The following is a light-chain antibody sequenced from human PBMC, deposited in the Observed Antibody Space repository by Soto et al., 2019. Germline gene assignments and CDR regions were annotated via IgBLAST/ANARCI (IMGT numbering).Light chain of an antibody. CDR1: QSVSSY. CDR2: DAS. J-gene: IGKJ4*01. CDR3: QQRRNWPLT. V-gene: IGKV3-11*01. Sequence: EIVLTQSPATLSLSPGERVTLSCRASQSVSSYLAWYQQKPGQAPRLLIYDASNRATGIPARFSGSGSGTDFTLTISSLEPEDFAVYYCQQRRNWPLTFGGGTKVEIK.